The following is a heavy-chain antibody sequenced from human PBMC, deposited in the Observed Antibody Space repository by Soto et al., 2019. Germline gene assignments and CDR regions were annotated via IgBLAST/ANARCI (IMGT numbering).Heavy chain of an antibody. CDR2: IIPYYNTL. V-gene: IGHV1-69*01. D-gene: IGHD6-13*01. CDR1: EGTFNSYA. CDR3: ASGARRWYPYFFDS. Sequence: QAQVVQSGAEVRKPGSSVKLSCKASEGTFNSYAIAWVRQAPGQGLEWMGGIIPYYNTLNYAQKFQDRVKIAADDSTNTVDMELSSLRSDDKAVYFCASGARRWYPYFFDSWAQGTLVTVSS. J-gene: IGHJ4*02.